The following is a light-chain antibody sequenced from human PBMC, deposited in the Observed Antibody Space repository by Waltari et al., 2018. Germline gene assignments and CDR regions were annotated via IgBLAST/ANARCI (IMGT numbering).Light chain of an antibody. CDR2: HAS. CDR1: QSVSTF. J-gene: IGKJ4*01. V-gene: IGKV3-11*01. Sequence: EVVLTQSPATLSLSPGERATLSCRASQSVSTFLAWYQQKPGQAPRLLIYHASNRAPGIPARFSGSGSGTDFTLTISTAEPEDFAVYYCQQRANWPPLTFGGGTKVEIK. CDR3: QQRANWPPLT.